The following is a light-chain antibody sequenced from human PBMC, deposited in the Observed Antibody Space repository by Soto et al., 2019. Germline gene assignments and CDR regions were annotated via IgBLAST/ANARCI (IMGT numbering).Light chain of an antibody. CDR2: EVT. Sequence: QSALTQPASVSGSPGQSITISCTGTSSDVGAYNYVSWYQHHPGKAPKLMIYEVTNRPSGVSNRFSGSKSGNTASLTISGLQAEDEADYYCSSYISTSALVFGGGTKLNVL. V-gene: IGLV2-14*01. J-gene: IGLJ3*02. CDR3: SSYISTSALV. CDR1: SSDVGAYNY.